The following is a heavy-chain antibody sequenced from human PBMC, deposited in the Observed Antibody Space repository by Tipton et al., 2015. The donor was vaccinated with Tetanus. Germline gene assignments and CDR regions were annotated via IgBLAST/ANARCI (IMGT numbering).Heavy chain of an antibody. CDR1: GGSIGSSFYY. Sequence: TLSLTCIVSGGSIGSSFYYWGWIRQPPGKGLEWVGSFHYTGNTHYNPSLKSRVTISVDTSKNQFSLKLSSVTAADTAVYYCARGHLYMRSWDYDKGEFDPWGQGTLVTVSS. CDR2: FHYTGNT. D-gene: IGHD3-22*01. J-gene: IGHJ5*02. V-gene: IGHV4-39*07. CDR3: ARGHLYMRSWDYDKGEFDP.